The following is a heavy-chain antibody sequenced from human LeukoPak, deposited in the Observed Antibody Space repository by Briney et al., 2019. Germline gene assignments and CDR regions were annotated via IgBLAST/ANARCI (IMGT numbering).Heavy chain of an antibody. J-gene: IGHJ4*02. CDR2: IYYSGST. CDR3: ARDWDY. V-gene: IGHV4-61*01. CDR1: GGSVSSGSYY. Sequence: SETLSLNCTVSGGSVSSGSYYWSWIRQPPGKGLEWIGYIYYSGSTNYNPSLKSRVTISVDTSKNQFTLKLSSVTAADTAVYYCARDWDYWGQGTLVTVSS.